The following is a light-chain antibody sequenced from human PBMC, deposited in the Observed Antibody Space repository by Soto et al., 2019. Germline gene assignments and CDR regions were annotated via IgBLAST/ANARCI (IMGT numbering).Light chain of an antibody. CDR3: QQYNSYPYT. Sequence: DIQMTQSPSTLYASVGDRVTITCRASQSISSWLAWYQQKPGKAPKLLIYDSSSLESGVPSRFSGSGSGTEFTRTISSLQPDDFATYYCQQYNSYPYTFGQGTKLEIK. V-gene: IGKV1-5*01. CDR1: QSISSW. CDR2: DSS. J-gene: IGKJ2*01.